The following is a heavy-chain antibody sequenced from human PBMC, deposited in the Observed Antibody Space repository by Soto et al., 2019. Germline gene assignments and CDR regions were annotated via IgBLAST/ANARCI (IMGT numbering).Heavy chain of an antibody. Sequence: ASVKVSCKASGYTFTSYGISWVRQAPGQGLERMGWISAYNGNTNYAQKLQGRVTMTTDTSTSTAYMELRSLRSDDTAVYYCASLVDSEAARRGGYYYYYMNVWGKGTTVTVSS. D-gene: IGHD6-6*01. V-gene: IGHV1-18*01. J-gene: IGHJ6*03. CDR3: ASLVDSEAARRGGYYYYYMNV. CDR1: GYTFTSYG. CDR2: ISAYNGNT.